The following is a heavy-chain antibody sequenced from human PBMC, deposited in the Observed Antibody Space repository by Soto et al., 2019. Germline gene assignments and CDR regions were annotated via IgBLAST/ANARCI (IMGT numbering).Heavy chain of an antibody. CDR3: ARRGFMVRGVIREARYYYGMDV. V-gene: IGHV1-69*01. D-gene: IGHD3-10*01. CDR2: IIPIFGTA. J-gene: IGHJ6*02. Sequence: SWVRQAPGQGLEWMGGIIPIFGTANYAQKFQGRVTITADESTSTAYMELSSLRSEDTAVYYCARRGFMVRGVIREARYYYGMDVWA.